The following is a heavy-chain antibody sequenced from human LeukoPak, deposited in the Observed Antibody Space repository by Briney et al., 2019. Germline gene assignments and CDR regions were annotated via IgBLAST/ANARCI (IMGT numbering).Heavy chain of an antibody. CDR1: GFTFDDYA. V-gene: IGHV3-9*01. CDR2: ISWNSGSI. D-gene: IGHD2-2*02. J-gene: IGHJ4*02. CDR3: AKDMGYCSSTSCYTWLDY. Sequence: PGGSLRLSCAASGFTFDDYAMHWVRQAPGKGLEWVSGISWNSGSIGYADSVKGRFTISRDNAKNSLYLQMNSLRAEDTALYYCAKDMGYCSSTSCYTWLDYWGQGTLVTVSS.